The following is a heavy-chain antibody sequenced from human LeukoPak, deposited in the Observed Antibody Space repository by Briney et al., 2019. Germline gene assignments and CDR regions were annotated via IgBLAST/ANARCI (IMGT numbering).Heavy chain of an antibody. CDR3: ARDGGSGILD. V-gene: IGHV3-48*03. CDR1: GFTFSSYE. D-gene: IGHD3-10*01. Sequence: PGGSLRLSCAASGFTFSSYEMNWVRQAPGKGLEWVSYISSNGSPIFYADSVKGRFTISRDNAKNSLSLLMHSLRAEDTAVYYCARDGGSGILDWGQGTLVTVSS. J-gene: IGHJ4*02. CDR2: ISSNGSPI.